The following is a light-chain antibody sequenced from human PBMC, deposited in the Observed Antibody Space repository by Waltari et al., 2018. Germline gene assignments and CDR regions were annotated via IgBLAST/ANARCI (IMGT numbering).Light chain of an antibody. V-gene: IGKV2-28*01. CDR2: LGS. J-gene: IGKJ2*01. CDR1: QSLLHSNGYNY. Sequence: DIVMTQSPLSLPVTPGEPASISCRSSQSLLHSNGYNYLDWYLQKPGQSPQLLIYLGSNRDSGVPDRFSGSGSGTDFTLKISRVEAEDVGVYYCMQALQILYTFGQGTKLEIK. CDR3: MQALQILYT.